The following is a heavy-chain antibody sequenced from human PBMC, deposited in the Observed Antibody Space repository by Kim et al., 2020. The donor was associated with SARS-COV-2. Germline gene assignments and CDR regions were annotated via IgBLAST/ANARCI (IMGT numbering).Heavy chain of an antibody. CDR2: IIGSGTTI. V-gene: IGHV3-48*03. CDR1: GFTFSSYE. J-gene: IGHJ4*02. Sequence: GSLRLSCAASGFTFSSYEMNWVRQAPGKGLELVSYIIGSGTTIYYADSVRGRFTISRDNDKNSLYLQMNRLRAEDTAVYYCARGPNFSPFDYWGQGNLGTVSS. CDR3: ARGPNFSPFDY.